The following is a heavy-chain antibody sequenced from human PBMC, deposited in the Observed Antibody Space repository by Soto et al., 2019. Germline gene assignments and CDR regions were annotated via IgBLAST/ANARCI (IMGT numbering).Heavy chain of an antibody. J-gene: IGHJ4*02. CDR3: ARQRGSYDVLTGYYSVFNFDY. D-gene: IGHD3-9*01. V-gene: IGHV4-39*01. Sequence: SETLSLTCTVSGGSISSSSYYWGWIRQPPGKGLEWIGSIYYSGTTYYNPSLKSRVTISVDTSKNQFSLKLSSVTAADTAVYYCARQRGSYDVLTGYYSVFNFDYWGQGTLVTVSS. CDR2: IYYSGTT. CDR1: GGSISSSSYY.